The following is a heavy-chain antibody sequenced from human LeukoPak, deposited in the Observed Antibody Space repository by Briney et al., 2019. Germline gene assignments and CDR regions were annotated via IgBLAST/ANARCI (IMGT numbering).Heavy chain of an antibody. Sequence: SETLSLTCTVSGGSISSYYWSWIRKPPGKALEWIGYISYSGNTNYSPSLKSRVTISLDTSKNQFSLKLSSVTAADTAVYYCARLGDGYSRFDSWGQGTLVTVSS. CDR3: ARLGDGYSRFDS. CDR2: ISYSGNT. D-gene: IGHD5-24*01. CDR1: GGSISSYY. J-gene: IGHJ4*02. V-gene: IGHV4-59*01.